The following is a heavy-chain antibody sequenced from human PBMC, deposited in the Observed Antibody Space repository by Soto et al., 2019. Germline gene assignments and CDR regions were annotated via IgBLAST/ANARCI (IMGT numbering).Heavy chain of an antibody. CDR3: TTDGYNWNTGY. CDR2: NKSKTDGGTT. CDR1: GCTFGNAW. V-gene: IGHV3-15*01. D-gene: IGHD1-20*01. Sequence: ESLKISCAASGCTFGNAWMSWVRPAARKGLECVDRNKSKTDGGTTDYAAPVKGRFTISRDDSKNTLYPQMNSLKTEDTAVYYCTTDGYNWNTGYWGQGTLVTVYS. J-gene: IGHJ4*02.